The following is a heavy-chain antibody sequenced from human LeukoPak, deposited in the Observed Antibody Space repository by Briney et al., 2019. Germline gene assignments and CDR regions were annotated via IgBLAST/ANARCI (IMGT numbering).Heavy chain of an antibody. CDR1: GGCINSSSYY. V-gene: IGHV4-39*01. CDR2: IYYSGST. Sequence: SETLSLICTVCGGCINSSSYYWGWIRQPPGKGLEWIGSIYYSGSTYYNPSLKSRVTISVDTSKNQISLKLSSVTAADTAVYYCARHPEILRDYDYWGQGTLVTVSS. D-gene: IGHD1-14*01. CDR3: ARHPEILRDYDY. J-gene: IGHJ4*02.